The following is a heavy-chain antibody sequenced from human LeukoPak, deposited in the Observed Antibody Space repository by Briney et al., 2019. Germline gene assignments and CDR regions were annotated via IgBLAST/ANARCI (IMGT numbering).Heavy chain of an antibody. CDR3: ASPDPNCGGDCYRFIGSFDY. CDR1: GYTFTSYG. V-gene: IGHV1-18*01. D-gene: IGHD2-21*02. J-gene: IGHJ4*02. Sequence: ASVKVSCKASGYTFTSYGISWVRQAPGQGLEWMGWISAYNGNTNYAQKLQGRVTITADESTSTAYMELSSPRSEDTAVYYCASPDPNCGGDCYRFIGSFDYWGQGTLVTVSS. CDR2: ISAYNGNT.